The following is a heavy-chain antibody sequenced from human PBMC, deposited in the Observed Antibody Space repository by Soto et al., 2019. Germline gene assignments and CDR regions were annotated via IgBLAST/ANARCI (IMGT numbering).Heavy chain of an antibody. CDR1: GYTFTSYG. J-gene: IGHJ3*02. V-gene: IGHV1-18*01. Sequence: ASVKVSCKASGYTFTSYGISWVRQAPGQGLEWMGWISAYNGNTNYAQKLQGRVTMTTDTSTSTAYMELRSLRSDDTAVYYCARIARNWNYMVVDAFDIWGQGTMVTVSS. CDR2: ISAYNGNT. CDR3: ARIARNWNYMVVDAFDI. D-gene: IGHD1-7*01.